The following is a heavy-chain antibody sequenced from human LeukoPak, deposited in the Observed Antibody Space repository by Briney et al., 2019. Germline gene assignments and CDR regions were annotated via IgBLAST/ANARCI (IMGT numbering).Heavy chain of an antibody. Sequence: GGSLRLSCAASGFTFSSYWMHWVRQAPGKGLEWVSGISWNSGSIGYADSVKGRFTISRDNAKNSLYLQMNSLRAEDTALYYCAKDIAAAGMGWFDPWGQGTLVTVSS. J-gene: IGHJ5*02. CDR1: GFTFSSYW. CDR2: ISWNSGSI. D-gene: IGHD6-13*01. V-gene: IGHV3-9*01. CDR3: AKDIAAAGMGWFDP.